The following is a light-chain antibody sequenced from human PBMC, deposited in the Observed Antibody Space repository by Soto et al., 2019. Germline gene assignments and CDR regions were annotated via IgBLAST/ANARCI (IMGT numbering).Light chain of an antibody. J-gene: IGKJ3*01. CDR2: GAS. Sequence: DIQMTQSPSSLSASVGDRVTISCRASQTISSYLNWYQQKPGKAPKLLIYGASALQSGVPPRFSGSGSGTDFTLTIRSLQPEDFATYYCQQSYNLPRTFGPGTKVDIK. CDR3: QQSYNLPRT. CDR1: QTISSY. V-gene: IGKV1-39*01.